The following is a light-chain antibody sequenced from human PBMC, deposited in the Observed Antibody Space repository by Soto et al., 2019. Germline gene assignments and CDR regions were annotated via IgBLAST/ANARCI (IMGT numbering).Light chain of an antibody. CDR1: QSVSKNF. Sequence: EIVLTQSPGTLSLSPGERATLSCRASQSVSKNFLAWYQQRPGQAPRLLIYGASSRATGIPDRFSGSGSGTDFTLTISRLEPEDFAVYYCQQYGSSPGITFGQGTRLEIK. J-gene: IGKJ5*01. CDR3: QQYGSSPGIT. V-gene: IGKV3-20*01. CDR2: GAS.